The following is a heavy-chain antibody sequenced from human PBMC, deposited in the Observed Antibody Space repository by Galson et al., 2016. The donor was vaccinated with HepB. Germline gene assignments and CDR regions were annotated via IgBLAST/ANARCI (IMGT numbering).Heavy chain of an antibody. CDR2: IRSKSDGGTS. CDR1: GFTFTNVW. CDR3: TPRLINGYNP. D-gene: IGHD5-24*01. J-gene: IGHJ5*02. V-gene: IGHV3-15*01. Sequence: SLRLSCATSGFTFTNVWMSWVRQLPGKGLEWVGRIRSKSDGGTSDYGAPVKGRFTISRDDSKNTMYLQMNSLKAEDTAVYYCTPRLINGYNPWGQGTLVTVSS.